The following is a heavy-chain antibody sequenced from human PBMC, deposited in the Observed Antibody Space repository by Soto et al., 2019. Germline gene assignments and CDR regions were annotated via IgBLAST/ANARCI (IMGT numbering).Heavy chain of an antibody. CDR3: AKATLVVVAAIQGNAFNV. CDR1: GFTFSSYA. D-gene: IGHD2-15*01. J-gene: IGHJ3*01. Sequence: EVQLLESGGGLIQPGGSLRLSCAASGFTFSSYAMSWVRQAPGKGLEWVSALSGSGGYTHYADSVKGRFTISRDNSKNTLYLQMNSLRAEDTDVYYCAKATLVVVAAIQGNAFNVWGQGTMVTVSS. V-gene: IGHV3-23*01. CDR2: LSGSGGYT.